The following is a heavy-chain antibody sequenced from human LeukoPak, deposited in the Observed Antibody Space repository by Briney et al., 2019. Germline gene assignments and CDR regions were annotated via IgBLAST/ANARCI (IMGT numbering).Heavy chain of an antibody. CDR2: IIPIFGTA. J-gene: IGHJ6*03. V-gene: IGHV1-69*05. CDR1: GGTFSSYA. CDR3: AKFFGYCGSTGCPAGWCMDV. Sequence: SVKVSCKASGGTFSSYAISWVRQTPGQGLEWMGGIIPIFGTANYAQKFQGRVTITTDESTSTAYMELSSLRSEDTAIYYCAKFFGYCGSTGCPAGWCMDVWGTGTTVTVSS. D-gene: IGHD2-2*01.